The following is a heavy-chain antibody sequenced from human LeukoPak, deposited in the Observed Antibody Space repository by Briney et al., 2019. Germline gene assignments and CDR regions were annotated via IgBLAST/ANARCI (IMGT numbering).Heavy chain of an antibody. J-gene: IGHJ5*02. V-gene: IGHV4-59*08. D-gene: IGHD3-10*01. CDR3: ARHVSTLWFGELLPNWFDP. Sequence: PSETLSLTCTVSGGSISSYYWSWIRQPPGKGLEWIGYIYYSGSTNYNPSLKSRVTISVDTSKNQFSLKLSSVTAADTAVYYCARHVSTLWFGELLPNWFDPWGQGTLVTVSS. CDR2: IYYSGST. CDR1: GGSISSYY.